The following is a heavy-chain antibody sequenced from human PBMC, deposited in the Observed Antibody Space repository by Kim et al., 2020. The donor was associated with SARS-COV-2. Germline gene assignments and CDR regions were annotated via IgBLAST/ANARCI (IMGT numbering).Heavy chain of an antibody. J-gene: IGHJ6*02. D-gene: IGHD3-10*01. CDR3: ARDLPRPLLWFGVHNGYYGMDV. CDR2: INAGNGNT. CDR1: GYTFTSYA. Sequence: ASVKVSCKASGYTFTSYAMHWVRQAPGQRLEWMGWINAGNGNTKYSQKFQGRVTITRDTSASTAYMELSSLRSEDTAVYYCARDLPRPLLWFGVHNGYYGMDVWGQGTTVTVSS. V-gene: IGHV1-3*01.